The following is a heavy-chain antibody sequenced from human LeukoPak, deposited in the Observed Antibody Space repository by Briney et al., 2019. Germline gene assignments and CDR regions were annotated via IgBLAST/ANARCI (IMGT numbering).Heavy chain of an antibody. J-gene: IGHJ5*02. CDR2: IYYSGST. V-gene: IGHV4-31*03. D-gene: IGHD2-15*01. CDR3: ARDRSCSGGSCYYWFDP. Sequence: SETLSLTCTVSGGSISNGGYYWSWIRQHPGKGLEWIGYIYYSGSTYYNPSLRSRVTISVDTSKNQFSLKLSSVTAADTAVYYCARDRSCSGGSCYYWFDPWGQGTLVTVSS. CDR1: GGSISNGGYY.